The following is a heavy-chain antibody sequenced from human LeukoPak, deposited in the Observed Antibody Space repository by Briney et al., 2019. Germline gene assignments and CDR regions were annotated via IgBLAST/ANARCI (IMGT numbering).Heavy chain of an antibody. CDR2: IYYSGNT. J-gene: IGHJ3*02. D-gene: IGHD2-15*01. CDR1: GGSISSYY. Sequence: SETQTLMCTVSGGSISSYYGSWIRQPPGKGLEWIGYIYYSGNTNYNPSLKSRVTISVDTSKNQFSLRLSSVTAADTAVYYCARSYCGGGSCGAFDIWGQGTLVTVSS. V-gene: IGHV4-59*01. CDR3: ARSYCGGGSCGAFDI.